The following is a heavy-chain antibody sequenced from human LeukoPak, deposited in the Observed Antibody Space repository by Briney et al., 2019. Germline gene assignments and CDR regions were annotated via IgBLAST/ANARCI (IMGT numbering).Heavy chain of an antibody. CDR2: IDTSGNT. J-gene: IGHJ2*01. CDR1: GGSISSYY. D-gene: IGHD6-13*01. CDR3: ARVSSSWYQDWYFDL. V-gene: IGHV4-4*07. Sequence: SETLSLTCTVSGGSISSYYWSWIRQLAGKGLEWIGCIDTSGNTNYKPSLKSRVTMSVDTSKNQFSLKLSSVTAADTAVYYCARVSSSWYQDWYFDLWGRGTLVTVSS.